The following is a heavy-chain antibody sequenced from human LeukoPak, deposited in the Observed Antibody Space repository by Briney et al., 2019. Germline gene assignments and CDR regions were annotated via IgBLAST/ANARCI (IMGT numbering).Heavy chain of an antibody. J-gene: IGHJ4*02. V-gene: IGHV3-33*01. CDR1: GFTFSSYG. CDR2: VWSDGSSE. D-gene: IGHD7-27*01. CDR3: ARDRTGDHYFDY. Sequence: PGRSLRLSCAASGFTFSSYGMHWVRQAPGKGLEWVAVVWSDGSSEHYADSVRGRFTLSRDNSKNTLYLQMNSLRAEDTAVYYCARDRTGDHYFDYWGQGIMVTVSS.